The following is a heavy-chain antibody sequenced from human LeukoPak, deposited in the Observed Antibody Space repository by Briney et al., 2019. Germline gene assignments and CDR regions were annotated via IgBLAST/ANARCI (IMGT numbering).Heavy chain of an antibody. Sequence: PGRSLRLSCAASGFTFNNYGMHWVRQAPGKGLEWVAVISYDGSNKYYADSVKGRFTISRDNSKNTLYLQMNSLRAEDTAVYYCARVGEPDWGQGTLVTVSS. J-gene: IGHJ4*02. CDR3: ARVGEPD. CDR1: GFTFNNYG. V-gene: IGHV3-30*03. CDR2: ISYDGSNK. D-gene: IGHD1-26*01.